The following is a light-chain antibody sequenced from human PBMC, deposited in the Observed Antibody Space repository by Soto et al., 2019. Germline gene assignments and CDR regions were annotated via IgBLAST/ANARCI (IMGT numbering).Light chain of an antibody. CDR2: GAS. V-gene: IGKV3-15*01. CDR3: QQYNTWPRT. Sequence: ETVMTQSAAALSVSVGERVTLSCRASQSVGTNLAWYQQRPGQAPSLLIHGASTRATGVPDRISGSGSGTDFILTISSLQSEDFAIYYCQQYNTWPRTFGQGTKLEIK. J-gene: IGKJ2*01. CDR1: QSVGTN.